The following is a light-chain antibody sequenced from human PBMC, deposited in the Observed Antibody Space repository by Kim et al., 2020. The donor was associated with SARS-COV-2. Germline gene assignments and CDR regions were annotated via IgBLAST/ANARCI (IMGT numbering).Light chain of an antibody. Sequence: SSELTQPPSVSVSPGQTASITCSGDKLGDKHASWYQQTPGRSPVLVIYEDYKRPSGIPGRFSGSNSGSTATLTISGTQAMDEADYYCQAWDSSTGVFGGGTQLTVL. CDR1: KLGDKH. V-gene: IGLV3-1*01. CDR2: EDY. CDR3: QAWDSSTGV. J-gene: IGLJ2*01.